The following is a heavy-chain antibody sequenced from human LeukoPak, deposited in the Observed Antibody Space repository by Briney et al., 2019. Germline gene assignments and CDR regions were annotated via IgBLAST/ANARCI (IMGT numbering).Heavy chain of an antibody. CDR2: IYHSGSS. CDR3: ARAKNPYYYYYYMDF. V-gene: IGHV4-38-2*01. Sequence: PSETLSLTCAVSGYSISSGHYWVWIRQPPGKGLEYIGNIYHSGSSHYNPSLKSRVTISVGTSNNQFSLKLSSVTAADTAVYYCARAKNPYYYYYYMDFWGRGTTVTVSS. CDR1: GYSISSGHY. J-gene: IGHJ6*03.